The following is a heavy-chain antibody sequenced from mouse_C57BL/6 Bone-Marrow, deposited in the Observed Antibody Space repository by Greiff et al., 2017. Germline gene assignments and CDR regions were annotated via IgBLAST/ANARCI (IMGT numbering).Heavy chain of an antibody. CDR1: GFTFTDYY. J-gene: IGHJ2*01. D-gene: IGHD1-1*02. CDR3: ARSVANWPYFDY. CDR2: IRNKANGYTT. V-gene: IGHV7-3*01. Sequence: EVNVVESGGGLVQPGGSLSLSCAASGFTFTDYYMSWVRQPPGKALEWLGFIRNKANGYTTEYSASVKGRFTISRDNSQSILYLQKNALRADDSATYYCARSVANWPYFDYWGQGTTLTVSS.